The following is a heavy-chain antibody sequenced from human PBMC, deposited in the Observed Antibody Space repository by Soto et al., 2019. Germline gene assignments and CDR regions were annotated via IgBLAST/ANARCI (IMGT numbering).Heavy chain of an antibody. CDR1: GFTFSSYA. Sequence: EVQLLESGGGLVQPGGSLRLSCAASGFTFSSYAMSWVRQAPGKGLEWVSAIRGSGGSTYYADSVKGRFTISRDNSKNTLYLQMNSLRAEDTAVYYCAKDQIRDIVVVPAAPHMPYFDYWGQGTLVTV. CDR3: AKDQIRDIVVVPAAPHMPYFDY. J-gene: IGHJ4*02. V-gene: IGHV3-23*01. D-gene: IGHD2-2*01. CDR2: IRGSGGST.